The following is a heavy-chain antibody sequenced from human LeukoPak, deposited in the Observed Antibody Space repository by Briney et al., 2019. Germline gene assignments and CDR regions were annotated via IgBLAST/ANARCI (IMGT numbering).Heavy chain of an antibody. CDR2: ISGSGGRT. Sequence: GGSLRLSCAASGFTFSNYAMSWVRQAPGKGLEWVSAISGSGGRTYYADSVKGRFTISRDTSKNTLCLQMNSLRAEDTAIYYCAKSILQRWLQPDYWSQGTLVTVSS. CDR1: GFTFSNYA. J-gene: IGHJ4*02. V-gene: IGHV3-23*01. D-gene: IGHD5-24*01. CDR3: AKSILQRWLQPDY.